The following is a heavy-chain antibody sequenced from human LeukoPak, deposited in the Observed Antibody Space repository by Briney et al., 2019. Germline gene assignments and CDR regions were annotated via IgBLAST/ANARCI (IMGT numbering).Heavy chain of an antibody. Sequence: PGRSLRLSCAASGFTFSSYWMHWVRQAPGKGLVWVSRINSDGSSTSYADSVKGRFTISRDNAKNTLYLQMNSLRAEDTAVYYCARDTTYYYYMDVWGKGTTVTVSS. J-gene: IGHJ6*03. CDR3: ARDTTYYYYMDV. CDR1: GFTFSSYW. CDR2: INSDGSST. V-gene: IGHV3-74*01. D-gene: IGHD1-1*01.